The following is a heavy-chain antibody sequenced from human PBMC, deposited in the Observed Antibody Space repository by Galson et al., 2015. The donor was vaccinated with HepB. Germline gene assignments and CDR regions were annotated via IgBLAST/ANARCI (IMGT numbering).Heavy chain of an antibody. D-gene: IGHD4-17*01. CDR1: GYTFTGYY. CDR2: INPNSGGT. V-gene: IGHV1-2*02. CDR3: ARETADYGVDAHWFDP. J-gene: IGHJ5*02. Sequence: SVKVSCKASGYTFTGYYMHWVRQAPGQGLEWMGWINPNSGGTNYAQKFQGRVTMTRDTSISTAYMELSRLRSDDTAVYYCARETADYGVDAHWFDPWGQGTLVTVSS.